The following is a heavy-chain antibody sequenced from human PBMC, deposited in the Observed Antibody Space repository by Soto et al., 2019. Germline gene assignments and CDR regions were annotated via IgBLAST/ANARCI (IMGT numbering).Heavy chain of an antibody. J-gene: IGHJ4*02. CDR3: ARDPSRRAPPDY. V-gene: IGHV3-11*05. D-gene: IGHD6-6*01. CDR1: GFTFSDYY. Sequence: QVQLVESGGGLIKHGGSLRLSCSASGFTFSDYYMTWFRQAPGKGLEWVSYISSTSAYIKYADSVRGRFTISRDNAKNSLYLQMTSLRDEDTAVYYCARDPSRRAPPDYWGQGTLVTVSS. CDR2: ISSTSAYI.